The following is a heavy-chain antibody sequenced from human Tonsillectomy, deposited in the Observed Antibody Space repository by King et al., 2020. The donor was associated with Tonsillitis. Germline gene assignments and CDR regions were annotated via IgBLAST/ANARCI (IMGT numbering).Heavy chain of an antibody. CDR3: ARCVSLTTVPIDDAFDI. CDR1: DYTFINYG. J-gene: IGHJ3*02. CDR2: ISAYNGNT. V-gene: IGHV1-18*04. D-gene: IGHD4-17*01. Sequence: VQLVESGAEVKRPGASVKVSCKASDYTFINYGISWVRQAPGQGLEWMAWISAYNGNTNYAQKLQGRVTVTTDTSTSTAYMELRSLRSDATAVYYCARCVSLTTVPIDDAFDIWGKGTMVTVSS.